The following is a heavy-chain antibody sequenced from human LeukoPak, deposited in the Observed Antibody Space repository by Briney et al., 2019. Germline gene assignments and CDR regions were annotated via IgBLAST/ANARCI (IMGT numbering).Heavy chain of an antibody. Sequence: TGGSLRLSCAASGYIFSSNWMSGVRVAPGKGGEWVANIKEDGTETYYVDSVKGRFTISRDNAKNSLYLQMNSLRVEDTAVYYCAKEGRSLQTYWGQGTLVTVSS. J-gene: IGHJ4*02. D-gene: IGHD5-24*01. CDR2: IKEDGTET. CDR3: AKEGRSLQTY. V-gene: IGHV3-7*03. CDR1: GYIFSSNW.